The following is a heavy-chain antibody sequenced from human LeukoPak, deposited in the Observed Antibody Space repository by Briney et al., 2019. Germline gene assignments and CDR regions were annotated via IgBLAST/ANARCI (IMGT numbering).Heavy chain of an antibody. CDR2: ISSSSSYI. V-gene: IGHV3-21*04. D-gene: IGHD6-13*01. Sequence: GGSLRLSCAASGFTFSSYSMNWVRQAPGKGLEWVSSISSSSSYIYYADSVKGRFTISRDNSKNTLYLQMNSLRAEDTAVYYCAKDPVFYSSSWGDYWGQGTLVTVSS. CDR3: AKDPVFYSSSWGDY. J-gene: IGHJ4*02. CDR1: GFTFSSYS.